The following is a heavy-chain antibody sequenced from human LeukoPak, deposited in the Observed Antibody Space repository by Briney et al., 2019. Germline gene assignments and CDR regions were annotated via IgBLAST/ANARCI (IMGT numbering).Heavy chain of an antibody. CDR3: ARGGGYSGYNYAVLFDY. CDR1: GGTFSSYA. J-gene: IGHJ4*02. V-gene: IGHV1-69*13. Sequence: ASVKVSCKASGGTFSSYAISWVRQAPGQGLEWMGGIIPIFGTANYAQKFQGRVTINADESTSTAYMELSSLRSEDTAVYYCARGGGYSGYNYAVLFDYWGQGTLVAVSS. CDR2: IIPIFGTA. D-gene: IGHD5-12*01.